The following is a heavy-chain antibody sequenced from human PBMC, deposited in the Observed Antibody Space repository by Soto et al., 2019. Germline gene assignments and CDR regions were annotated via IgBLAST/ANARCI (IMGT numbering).Heavy chain of an antibody. Sequence: QVQLVQSGAEVKKPGSSVKVSCKASGGTFSSYAISWVRQAPGQGLEWMGGIIPIFGTANYAQKFQGRVTMXXDXAXXTAYMELSSLRSEDTAVYYCARDSAAGTYYYGMDVWGQGTTVTVSS. CDR3: ARDSAAGTYYYGMDV. CDR1: GGTFSSYA. J-gene: IGHJ6*02. D-gene: IGHD6-13*01. CDR2: IIPIFGTA. V-gene: IGHV1-69*12.